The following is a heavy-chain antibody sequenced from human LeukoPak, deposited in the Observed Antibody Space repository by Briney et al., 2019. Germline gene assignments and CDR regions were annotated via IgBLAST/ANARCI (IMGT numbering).Heavy chain of an antibody. CDR1: GASISTSTHY. CDR2: IYYQGRT. J-gene: IGHJ5*02. V-gene: IGHV4-39*01. CDR3: ARHALVTAISTYNWLDP. D-gene: IGHD2-21*02. Sequence: PSETLSLTCTISGASISTSTHYWGWLRQPPEKGLEWIGSIYYQGRTYLNPSLRSRVTISVDTSKSQVSLKLTSVSAADTAVYYCARHALVTAISTYNWLDPWGQGTLVTVSS.